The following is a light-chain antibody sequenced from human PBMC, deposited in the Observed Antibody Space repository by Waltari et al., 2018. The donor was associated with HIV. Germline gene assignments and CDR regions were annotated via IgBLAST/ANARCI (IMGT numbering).Light chain of an antibody. J-gene: IGLJ2*01. Sequence: QSALTQPPSASGSPGQSVTISCPGTSSAVGGYNYVSWYQQHPGKAPKLMIYQVNKRPSGVPARFSGTKSGNRASLTVSGLQAEDEADYYCSSFAGSNNLMVFGGGTKLTVL. CDR3: SSFAGSNNLMV. CDR2: QVN. CDR1: SSAVGGYNY. V-gene: IGLV2-8*01.